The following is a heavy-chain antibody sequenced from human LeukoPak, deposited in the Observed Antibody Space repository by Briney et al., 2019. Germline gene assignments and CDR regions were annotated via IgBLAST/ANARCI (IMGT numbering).Heavy chain of an antibody. D-gene: IGHD4-17*01. CDR1: VYTLTSSG. V-gene: IGHV1-18*01. CDR3: ARELVTTVTTVDAFDI. J-gene: IGHJ3*02. CDR2: FSAYNGNT. Sequence: ASVKDSPMPPVYTLTSSGTSCVPQAPGQGREWMGWFSAYNGNTNYAQKLQGRVTMTTDTSTSTAYMELRSLRSDDTAVYYCARELVTTVTTVDAFDIWGQGTMVTVSS.